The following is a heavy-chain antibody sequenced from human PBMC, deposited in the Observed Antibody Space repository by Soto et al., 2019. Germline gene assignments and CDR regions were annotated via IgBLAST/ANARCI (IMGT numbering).Heavy chain of an antibody. J-gene: IGHJ2*01. D-gene: IGHD3-22*01. V-gene: IGHV3-11*01. CDR2: ISSSGSTI. CDR1: GFTFSDYY. CDR3: ARRATDYYDSSGYWNWYFDL. Sequence: QVQLVESGGGLVKPGGSLGLSCAASGFTFSDYYMSWIRQAPGKGLEWVSYISSSGSTIYYADSVKGRFTISRDNAKNSLYLQMNSLRAEDTAVYYCARRATDYYDSSGYWNWYFDLWGRGTLVTVSS.